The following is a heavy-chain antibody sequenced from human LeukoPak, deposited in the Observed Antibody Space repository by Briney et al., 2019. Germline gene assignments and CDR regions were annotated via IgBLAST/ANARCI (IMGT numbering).Heavy chain of an antibody. CDR1: GYSISSGYY. D-gene: IGHD4-17*01. V-gene: IGHV4-38-2*02. Sequence: SETLSLTCIVSGYSISSGYYWGWIRQPPGKGLEWIGSIYHSGSTYYNPSLKSRVTISVDTSKNQFSLKLSSVTAADTAVYYCAREDYGDYFDYWGQGTLVTVSS. CDR3: AREDYGDYFDY. J-gene: IGHJ4*02. CDR2: IYHSGST.